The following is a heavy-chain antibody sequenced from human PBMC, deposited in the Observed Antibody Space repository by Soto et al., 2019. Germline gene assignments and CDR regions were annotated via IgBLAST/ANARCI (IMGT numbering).Heavy chain of an antibody. CDR3: AKDDGAGFKS. CDR1: GGDLSNSG. CDR2: IFPLLAMV. V-gene: IGHV1-69*04. D-gene: IGHD1-26*01. Sequence: QVNLVQSGTEMKKPGSSVMVSCKVSGGDLSNSGISWVRQAPGQGLEWMGGIFPLLAMVDYSQKFQGRVTISADESTTTAYTDLCSLGSEDTAVFFCAKDDGAGFKSWGQGTVVIVSS. J-gene: IGHJ4*02.